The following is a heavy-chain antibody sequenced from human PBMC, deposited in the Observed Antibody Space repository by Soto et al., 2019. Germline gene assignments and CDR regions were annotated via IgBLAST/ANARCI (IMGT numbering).Heavy chain of an antibody. CDR2: ISYDGINK. V-gene: IGHV3-30*18. CDR1: GFIFSSYG. CDR3: AKSVYNWNDGFFDY. Sequence: QVQLVESGGGVVQPGRSLRLSCAASGFIFSSYGMHWVRQAPGKGLEWVAVISYDGINKYYSDSVKGRFTIPRDNSKNTLYLQMNSLRAEDTAVYYCAKSVYNWNDGFFDYWGQGTLVTVSS. J-gene: IGHJ4*02. D-gene: IGHD1-1*01.